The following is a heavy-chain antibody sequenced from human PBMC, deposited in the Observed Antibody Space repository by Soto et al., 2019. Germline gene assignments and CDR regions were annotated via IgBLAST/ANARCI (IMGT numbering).Heavy chain of an antibody. Sequence: GASVKVSCKASGYTFTSYGISWVRQAPGQGLEWMGWISAYNGNTNYAQKLQGRVTMTTDTSTSTAYMELRSLRSDDTAVYYCARDGSLDCSSTSCYTSRLNWFGPWGQGTLVTVSS. V-gene: IGHV1-18*01. D-gene: IGHD2-2*02. J-gene: IGHJ5*02. CDR2: ISAYNGNT. CDR3: ARDGSLDCSSTSCYTSRLNWFGP. CDR1: GYTFTSYG.